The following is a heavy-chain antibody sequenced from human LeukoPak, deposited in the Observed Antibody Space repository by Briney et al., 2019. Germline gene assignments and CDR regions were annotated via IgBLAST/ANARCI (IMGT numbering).Heavy chain of an antibody. V-gene: IGHV3-30*02. D-gene: IGHD6-13*01. CDR3: AKDPDQQLGAYSYY. Sequence: PGGSLRLSCAASGFTFSSYGMHWVRQAPGKGLEWVAFIRNDGSNKYYADSVKGRFTISRDNSKNTVYLQMNSLRAEDTAVYYCAKDPDQQLGAYSYYWGQGTLVTVSS. CDR1: GFTFSSYG. J-gene: IGHJ4*02. CDR2: IRNDGSNK.